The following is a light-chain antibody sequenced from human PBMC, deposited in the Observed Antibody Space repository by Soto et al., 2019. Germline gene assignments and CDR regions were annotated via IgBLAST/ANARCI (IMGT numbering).Light chain of an antibody. Sequence: DIQLTQSPSFLSASVGDRVTITCRASQGLSSDLAWYQQKPGKAPKLLIYAASTLQSGVPSRFRGSGSGQEFTQPNSTLQPKDFATYYVQKLNGSPIPFGKGPRLEI. CDR1: QGLSSD. CDR3: QKLNGSPIP. V-gene: IGKV1-9*01. J-gene: IGKJ5*01. CDR2: AAS.